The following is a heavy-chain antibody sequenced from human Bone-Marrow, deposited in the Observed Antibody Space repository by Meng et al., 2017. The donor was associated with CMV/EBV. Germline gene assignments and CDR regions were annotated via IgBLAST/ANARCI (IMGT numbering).Heavy chain of an antibody. CDR2: IYSGDST. Sequence: LSLTCAASGFSVSTNHMSWVRQAPGKGLEWVSVIYSGDSTYYADSVKGRFTISRDNSKNTLYLQMNSLRIEDTAVYYCARAQGYYLALPPTYWGQGTLVTVSS. D-gene: IGHD3-22*01. CDR3: ARAQGYYLALPPTY. CDR1: GFSVSTNH. V-gene: IGHV3-66*02. J-gene: IGHJ4*02.